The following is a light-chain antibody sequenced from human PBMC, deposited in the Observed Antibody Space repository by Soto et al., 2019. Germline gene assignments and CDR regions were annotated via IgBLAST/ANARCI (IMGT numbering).Light chain of an antibody. V-gene: IGLV2-23*01. CDR1: SSDVGGYKL. Sequence: QSALTQPASVSGSPGQSITISCTGTSSDVGGYKLVSWYQQHPGKAPKVLLYEGSDRTSGVSDRFSGSKSGNTASLTISGLQAEDEADYYCCSYAGSTTWVFGGGTKLTVL. CDR3: CSYAGSTTWV. CDR2: EGS. J-gene: IGLJ3*02.